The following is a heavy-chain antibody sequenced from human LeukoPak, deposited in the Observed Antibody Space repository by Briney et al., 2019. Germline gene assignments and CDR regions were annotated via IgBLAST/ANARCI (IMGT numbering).Heavy chain of an antibody. D-gene: IGHD3-10*01. CDR2: LRYDGSNK. CDR3: AKGGSYYGSGNRAYAFDI. J-gene: IGHJ3*02. Sequence: PGGSLRLSCAASGFTFSSYGMHWVRQAPGKGLEWVAFLRYDGSNKYYADSVKGRFTISRDNSKNTLYLQMNSLRAEDTAVYYCAKGGSYYGSGNRAYAFDIWGQGTMVTVSS. V-gene: IGHV3-30*02. CDR1: GFTFSSYG.